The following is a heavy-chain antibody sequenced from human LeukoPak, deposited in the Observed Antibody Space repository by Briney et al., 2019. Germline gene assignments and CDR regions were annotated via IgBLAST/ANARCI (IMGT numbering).Heavy chain of an antibody. CDR2: IWYDGSNE. D-gene: IGHD6-13*01. Sequence: PGRSLRLSCAASGFIFSSYGMHWVRQAPGKGLEWVAVIWYDGSNEYYADSVKGRFTISRDNSKNTLYLQMNYLRAEDTALYYCAKNIAAPTTPFDYWGQGTLVTVSS. V-gene: IGHV3-33*06. CDR1: GFIFSSYG. CDR3: AKNIAAPTTPFDY. J-gene: IGHJ4*02.